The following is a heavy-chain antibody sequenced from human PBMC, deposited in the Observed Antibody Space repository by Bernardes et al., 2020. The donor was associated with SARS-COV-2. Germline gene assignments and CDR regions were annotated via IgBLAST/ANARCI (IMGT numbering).Heavy chain of an antibody. V-gene: IGHV3-74*01. CDR1: GFTFSSYW. J-gene: IGHJ4*02. CDR3: ARDGGSSWYVYFDY. CDR2: INSDGSST. Sequence: GWSLRLSCAASGFTFSSYWMHWVRQAPGKGLVWVSRINSDGSSTSYADSVKGRFTISRDNAKNTLYLQMNSLRAEDTAVYYCARDGGSSWYVYFDYWGQGTLVTVSS. D-gene: IGHD6-13*01.